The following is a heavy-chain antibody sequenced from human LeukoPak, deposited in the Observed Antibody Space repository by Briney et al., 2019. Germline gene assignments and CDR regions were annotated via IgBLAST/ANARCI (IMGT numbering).Heavy chain of an antibody. J-gene: IGHJ6*03. CDR2: IKSKTDGGTT. D-gene: IGHD5-24*01. V-gene: IGHV3-15*01. Sequence: PGGSLRLSCAASGFTFSNAWMSWVRQAPGKGLEWVGRIKSKTDGGTTDYAAPVKGRFTISRDDSKTTLYLQMNSLKTEDTAVYYCTTDGDGYNNYYYYYMDVWGKGTTVTVSS. CDR3: TTDGDGYNNYYYYYMDV. CDR1: GFTFSNAW.